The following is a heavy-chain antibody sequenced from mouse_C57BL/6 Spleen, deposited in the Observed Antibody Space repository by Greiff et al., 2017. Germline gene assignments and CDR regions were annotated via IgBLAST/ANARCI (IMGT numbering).Heavy chain of an antibody. Sequence: QVQLQQSGAELVRPGASVTLSCKASGYTFTDYEMHWVKQTPVHGLEWIGAIDPETGGTAYNQKFKGKAILTADKSSSTAYMELRSLTSEDSAVYYCTRVTAQATGFAYWGQGTLVTVSA. CDR2: IDPETGGT. D-gene: IGHD3-2*02. J-gene: IGHJ3*01. V-gene: IGHV1-15*01. CDR3: TRVTAQATGFAY. CDR1: GYTFTDYE.